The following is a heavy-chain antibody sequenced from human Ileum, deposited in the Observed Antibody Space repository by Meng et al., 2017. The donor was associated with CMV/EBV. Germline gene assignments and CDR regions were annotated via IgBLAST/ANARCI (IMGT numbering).Heavy chain of an antibody. CDR1: GGSFKSQDW. J-gene: IGHJ4*02. Sequence: LTCAVSGGSFKSQDWWSWVRRPPGKGLEWIGETKHSGTATYNPSLKSRVTMSLDESKNDFSLRLTSVTAADTAVYYCASNGYFSLDYWSQGTLVTVSS. V-gene: IGHV4-4*02. CDR3: ASNGYFSLDY. CDR2: TKHSGTA. D-gene: IGHD3-22*01.